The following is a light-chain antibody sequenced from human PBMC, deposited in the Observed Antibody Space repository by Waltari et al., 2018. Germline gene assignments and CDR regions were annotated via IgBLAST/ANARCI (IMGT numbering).Light chain of an antibody. V-gene: IGLV1-40*01. CDR2: GNS. CDR3: QSFDSSLSVV. CDR1: TSNIGADYD. Sequence: QSVLTQRPSVSGAPGQRVTISCTGSTSNIGADYDVHGYQQLPGTAPKRLIYGNSNRPSGVPDRFSGSKSGTSASLAITGLQAEDEADYYCQSFDSSLSVVFGGGTKLTVV. J-gene: IGLJ2*01.